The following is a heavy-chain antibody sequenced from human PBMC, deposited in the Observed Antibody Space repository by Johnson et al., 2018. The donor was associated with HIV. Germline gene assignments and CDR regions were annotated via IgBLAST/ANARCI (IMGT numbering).Heavy chain of an antibody. V-gene: IGHV3-9*01. CDR3: AKGGYDSEDAFDI. D-gene: IGHD3-22*01. CDR1: GFTFSSYA. Sequence: VQLVESGGGLVQPGGSLRLSCAASGFTFSSYALTWVRQAPGTGLEWVSTISWNSGSIGYADSVKGRFTISRDNAKNSLYLQMNSLRAEDTALYYCAKGGYDSEDAFDIWGQGTMVTVSS. J-gene: IGHJ3*02. CDR2: ISWNSGSI.